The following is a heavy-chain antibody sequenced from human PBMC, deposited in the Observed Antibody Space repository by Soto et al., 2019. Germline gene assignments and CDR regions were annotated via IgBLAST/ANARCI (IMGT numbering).Heavy chain of an antibody. Sequence: PGGSLRLSCAATGFTFSSYSLNWVRQAPGEGLEWVSSISSSSSDIYYADSVKGRFTISRDNAKNSLYLQMNSLRAEDTAVYYCARDTEQPPYYFDHWGQGTLVTVSS. J-gene: IGHJ4*02. V-gene: IGHV3-21*01. D-gene: IGHD6-13*01. CDR2: ISSSSSDI. CDR1: GFTFSSYS. CDR3: ARDTEQPPYYFDH.